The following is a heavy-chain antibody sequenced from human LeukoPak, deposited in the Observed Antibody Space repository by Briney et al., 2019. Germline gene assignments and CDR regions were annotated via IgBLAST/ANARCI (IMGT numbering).Heavy chain of an antibody. J-gene: IGHJ5*02. CDR3: ARDYNWGWGP. Sequence: GGSLRLSCGASGFTFSHHWMSWVRQAPGKGLEWMANISPDGSAKLYVDSVKGRFTISRDNAKSSLYLQLNSLRAEDTAVYYCARDYNWGWGPWGQGTLVTVSS. V-gene: IGHV3-7*01. CDR2: ISPDGSAK. CDR1: GFTFSHHW. D-gene: IGHD1-1*01.